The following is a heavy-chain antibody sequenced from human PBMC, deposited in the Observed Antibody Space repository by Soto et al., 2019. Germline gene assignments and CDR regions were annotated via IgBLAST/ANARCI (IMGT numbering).Heavy chain of an antibody. V-gene: IGHV3-48*01. D-gene: IGHD3-10*01. CDR2: ISSSSSTI. J-gene: IGHJ6*03. CDR3: ARVGTAMVRGVIRYMDV. CDR1: GFTFSSYS. Sequence: GGSLRLSCAASGFTFSSYSMNWVRQAPGKGLEWVSYISSSSSTIYYADSVKGRFTISRDNAKNSLYLQMNSLRAEDTAVYYCARVGTAMVRGVIRYMDVWGKGTTVTVSS.